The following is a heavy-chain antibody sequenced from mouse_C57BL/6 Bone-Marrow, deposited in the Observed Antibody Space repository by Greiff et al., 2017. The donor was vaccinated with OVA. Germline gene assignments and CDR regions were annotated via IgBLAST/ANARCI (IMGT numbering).Heavy chain of an antibody. CDR2: ISSGGSYT. V-gene: IGHV5-6*01. J-gene: IGHJ1*03. CDR3: ARQGPGGSYDWYFDV. CDR1: GFTFSSYG. Sequence: EVKLVESGGDLVKPGGSLKLSCAASGFTFSSYGMSWVRQTPDKRLEWVATISSGGSYTYYPDSVKGRFTISRDNAKNTLYLQMSSLKSEDTAMYYCARQGPGGSYDWYFDVWGTGTTVTVSS. D-gene: IGHD1-1*02.